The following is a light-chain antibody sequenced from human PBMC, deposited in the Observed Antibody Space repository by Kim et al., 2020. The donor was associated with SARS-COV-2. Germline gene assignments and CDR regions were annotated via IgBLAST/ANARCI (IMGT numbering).Light chain of an antibody. Sequence: SSGERTTPSCRASQSVISTYLAWYQQKPGQAPRLLIHGASTRATGIPDRFSGTGSGTDFTLTISRLEPEDFAVYYCQQYGRSPLTFGGGTKVDIK. CDR1: QSVISTY. CDR2: GAS. J-gene: IGKJ4*01. CDR3: QQYGRSPLT. V-gene: IGKV3-20*01.